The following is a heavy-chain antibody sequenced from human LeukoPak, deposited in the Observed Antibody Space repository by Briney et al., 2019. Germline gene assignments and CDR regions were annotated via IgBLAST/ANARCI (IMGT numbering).Heavy chain of an antibody. V-gene: IGHV4-31*03. CDR2: IHHSGTS. CDR3: AREKVGIIYY. Sequence: SETLSLTCTVSGGPISSGDYYWSWVRQDPGKGLEWIWYIHHSGTSYYNPSLNSRLSMSVDTSKNQCYLRLSAVTAADTAVYYCAREKVGIIYYWGRGTLVTVSS. CDR1: GGPISSGDYY. J-gene: IGHJ4*02. D-gene: IGHD2-15*01.